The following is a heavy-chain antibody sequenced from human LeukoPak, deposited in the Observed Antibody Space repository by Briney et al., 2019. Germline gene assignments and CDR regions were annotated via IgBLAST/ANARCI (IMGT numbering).Heavy chain of an antibody. D-gene: IGHD2-15*01. Sequence: PSETLSLTCAVYGGSFSGYYWSWIRQPPGKGLEWIGEINHSGSTNYNPSLKSRVTISVDTSKNQFSLKLSSVTAADTAVYYCARTCSGGSCYSRDYWGQGTLVTVSS. J-gene: IGHJ4*02. V-gene: IGHV4-34*01. CDR2: INHSGST. CDR3: ARTCSGGSCYSRDY. CDR1: GGSFSGYY.